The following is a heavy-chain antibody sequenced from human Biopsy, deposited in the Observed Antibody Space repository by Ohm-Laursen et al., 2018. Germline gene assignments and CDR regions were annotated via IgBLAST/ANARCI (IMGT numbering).Heavy chain of an antibody. CDR1: GGSFTGHY. J-gene: IGHJ4*02. CDR3: ARGSNDFGGLYFPR. D-gene: IGHD4-23*01. V-gene: IGHV4-59*11. Sequence: TLSLTCSVSGGSFTGHYWSWIRQPPGKGLEWIGHLSYTGYTSYNASPKSRVTISVDTSRNHFSLRLSSLTAADTAVYYCARGSNDFGGLYFPRWGQGTLLTVSS. CDR2: LSYTGYT.